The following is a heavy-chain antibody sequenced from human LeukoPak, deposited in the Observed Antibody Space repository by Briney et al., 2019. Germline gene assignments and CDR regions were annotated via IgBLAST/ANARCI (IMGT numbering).Heavy chain of an antibody. CDR1: GFTFSSYW. V-gene: IGHV3-7*01. D-gene: IGHD3-3*01. Sequence: GGSLRLSCAASGFTFSSYWMSWVRQAPGKGLEWLANIKQDGSEKYYVDSVKCRFTISRDNAKNSLYLQMNSLRAEDTAVYYCARASEGRDFWSGYYLYYYYYMDVWGKGTTVTVSS. CDR2: IKQDGSEK. J-gene: IGHJ6*03. CDR3: ARASEGRDFWSGYYLYYYYYMDV.